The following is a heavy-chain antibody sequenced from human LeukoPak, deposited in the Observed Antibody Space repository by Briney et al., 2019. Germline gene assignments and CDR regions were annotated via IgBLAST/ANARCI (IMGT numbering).Heavy chain of an antibody. Sequence: SETLSLTCTVSDDSFSIYYWSWIRRPPGKGLEWIGYVYYNGSTNYNPSLKSRVTISVDTSKNQFSLKLSSVTAADTAVYYCARAAPYCSSTSCYGRSGWYFDLWGRGTLVTVSS. CDR2: VYYNGST. D-gene: IGHD2-2*01. CDR3: ARAAPYCSSTSCYGRSGWYFDL. CDR1: DDSFSIYY. J-gene: IGHJ2*01. V-gene: IGHV4-59*01.